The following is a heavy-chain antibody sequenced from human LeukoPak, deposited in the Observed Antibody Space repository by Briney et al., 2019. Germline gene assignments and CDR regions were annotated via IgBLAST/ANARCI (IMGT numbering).Heavy chain of an antibody. CDR2: MSSDGNAM. CDR1: GFTFTAYL. J-gene: IGHJ4*02. V-gene: IGHV3-30-3*01. Sequence: PGRSLRLSCAASGFTFTAYLIHWVRQAAGKGLEWVAVMSSDGNAMFYADSVKGRFTISRDNSKNTLYLQMNSLRAEDTAVYYCVRESEYYFDHSASFDYWGQGTLVTVSS. CDR3: VRESEYYFDHSASFDY. D-gene: IGHD3-22*01.